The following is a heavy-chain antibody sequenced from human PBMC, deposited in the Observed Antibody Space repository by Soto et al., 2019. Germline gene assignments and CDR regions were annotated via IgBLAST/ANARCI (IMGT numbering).Heavy chain of an antibody. CDR3: ARLGWVAVAGNYYYYGMDV. D-gene: IGHD6-19*01. V-gene: IGHV1-18*01. CDR2: ISAYNGNT. CDR1: VYTFTSYG. J-gene: IGHJ6*02. Sequence: ASVKVSCKASVYTFTSYGISWVRQAPGEGLEWMGWISAYNGNTNYAQKLQGRVTMTTDTSTSTAYMELRSLRSDDTAVYYCARLGWVAVAGNYYYYGMDVWGQGTTVTVSS.